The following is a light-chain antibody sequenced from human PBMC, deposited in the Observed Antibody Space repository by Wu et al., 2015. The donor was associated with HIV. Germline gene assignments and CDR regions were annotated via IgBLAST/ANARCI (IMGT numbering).Light chain of an antibody. CDR2: DAS. J-gene: IGKJ1*01. CDR1: QSVSSN. Sequence: EIVMTQSPATLSVSPGERATLSCRASQSVSSNLAWYQQKPGQAPRLIIYDASIRATGIPARFSGSGSGTEFTLTISSLQSEDFAVFYXQQYNTWPPLTFGQGTKVEIK. V-gene: IGKV3-15*01. CDR3: QQYNTWPPLT.